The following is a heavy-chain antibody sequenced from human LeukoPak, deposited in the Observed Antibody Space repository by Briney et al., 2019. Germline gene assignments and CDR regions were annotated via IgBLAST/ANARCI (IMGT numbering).Heavy chain of an antibody. CDR3: ARISSGQIDRFDY. V-gene: IGHV1-46*01. CDR1: GYTCTSYY. CDR2: INPSGGST. J-gene: IGHJ4*02. Sequence: ASVKLSCKASGYTCTSYYMHWVRQAPGQGLEWKGIINPSGGSTSYAQKFQGRVTTTRDTSTSTVYMQLSSLRSEDTAVYYCARISSGQIDRFDYWGQGTLVTVSS. D-gene: IGHD6-19*01.